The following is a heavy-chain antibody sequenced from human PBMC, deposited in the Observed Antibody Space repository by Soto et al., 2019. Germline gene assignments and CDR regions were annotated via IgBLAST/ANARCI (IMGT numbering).Heavy chain of an antibody. J-gene: IGHJ4*02. D-gene: IGHD6-6*01. CDR1: GFTFTSSA. CDR3: AADPSGSSSSEDY. CDR2: IVVGSGNT. Sequence: SVKVSCKASGFTFTSSAVRWVRQARGQRLEWIGWIVVGSGNTNYAQKFQERVTITRDMSTSTAYMELSSLRSEDTAVYYCAADPSGSSSSEDYWGQGTLVTVSS. V-gene: IGHV1-58*01.